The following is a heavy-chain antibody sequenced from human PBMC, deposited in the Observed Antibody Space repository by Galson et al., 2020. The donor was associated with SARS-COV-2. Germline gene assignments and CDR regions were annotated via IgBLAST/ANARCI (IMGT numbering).Heavy chain of an antibody. CDR3: ASEVYYYGSGSSGYFDY. CDR1: GFTFSSYW. J-gene: IGHJ4*02. V-gene: IGHV3-7*03. CDR2: IKQDGSEK. Sequence: GGSLRLSCAASGFTFSSYWMSWVRQAPGKGLEWVANIKQDGSEKYYVDSVKGRFTISRDNAKNSLYLQMNSLIAEDTAVYYCASEVYYYGSGSSGYFDYWGQGTLVTVSS. D-gene: IGHD3-10*01.